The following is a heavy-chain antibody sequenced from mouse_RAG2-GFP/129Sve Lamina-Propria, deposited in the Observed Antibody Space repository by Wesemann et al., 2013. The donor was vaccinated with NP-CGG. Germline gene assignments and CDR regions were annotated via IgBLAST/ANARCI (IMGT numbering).Heavy chain of an antibody. CDR2: INYDGSST. CDR3: ARGESPFDY. J-gene: IGHJ2*01. V-gene: IGHV5-16*01. Sequence: QVKEMVLEWVANINYDGSSTYYLDSLKSRFIISRDNAKNILYLQMSSLKSEDTATYYCARGESPFDYWGQGTTLTVSS.